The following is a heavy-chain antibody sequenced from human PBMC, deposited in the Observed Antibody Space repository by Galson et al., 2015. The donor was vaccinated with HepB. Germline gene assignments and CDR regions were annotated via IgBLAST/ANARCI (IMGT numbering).Heavy chain of an antibody. V-gene: IGHV4-39*01. CDR1: GGSISSGNYY. CDR3: ANTNDYGDYRRPEY. J-gene: IGHJ4*02. Sequence: SETLSLTCTVSGGSISSGNYYWGWIRQPPGKGLEWIGSIFYGGRTNYNPSLNSRVTISADTSKNQFSLELSSVTAADTAVYYCANTNDYGDYRRPEYWGQGTLVTVSS. CDR2: IFYGGRT. D-gene: IGHD4-17*01.